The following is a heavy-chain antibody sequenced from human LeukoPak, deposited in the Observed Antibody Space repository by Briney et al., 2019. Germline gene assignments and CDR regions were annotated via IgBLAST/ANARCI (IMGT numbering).Heavy chain of an antibody. V-gene: IGHV1-46*01. Sequence: ASVKVSCKASGYTFTSYYMHWVRQAPGQGLEWMGIINPSGGSTSYAQKFQGRVTMTRDTSTSTVYMELSSLRSEDTAVYYCAKGRFRSLWLGDYYFVYWGQGTLVTVSS. J-gene: IGHJ4*02. CDR2: INPSGGST. CDR3: AKGRFRSLWLGDYYFVY. CDR1: GYTFTSYY. D-gene: IGHD6-19*01.